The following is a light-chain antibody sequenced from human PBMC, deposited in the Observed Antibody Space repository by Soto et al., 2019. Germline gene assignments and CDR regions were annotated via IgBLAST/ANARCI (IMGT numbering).Light chain of an antibody. V-gene: IGKV1-33*01. J-gene: IGKJ4*01. Sequence: DIQMTQSPSTLSGSVGDRVTITFRASQSISSWLAWYQQKSGKAPKLLIYDASDLETGVPSRFSGSGSGTDFTFTIKSLQPEDIATYYCQQYDNLPLTFGGGTKVDIK. CDR1: QSISSW. CDR2: DAS. CDR3: QQYDNLPLT.